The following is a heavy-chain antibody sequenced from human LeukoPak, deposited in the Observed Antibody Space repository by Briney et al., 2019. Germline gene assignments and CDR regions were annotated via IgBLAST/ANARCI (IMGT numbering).Heavy chain of an antibody. CDR1: GFTFSSYA. Sequence: GSLRLSCAASGFTFSSYAMHWVRQAPGKGLEGVAVISYDGSNKYYADSVKGRFTISRDNSKNTLYLQMNSLRAEDTAVYYCAREGSSSSLRYYYYGMDVWGQGTTVTVSS. CDR2: ISYDGSNK. CDR3: AREGSSSSLRYYYYGMDV. D-gene: IGHD6-6*01. V-gene: IGHV3-30-3*01. J-gene: IGHJ6*02.